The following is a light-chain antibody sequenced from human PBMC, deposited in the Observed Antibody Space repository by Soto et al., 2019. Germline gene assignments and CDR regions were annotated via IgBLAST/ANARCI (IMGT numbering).Light chain of an antibody. Sequence: EIVLTQSPGTLSFSPGERATLTCRASQSVSSSYLAWFQQKPGQAPSLLIYGASSRATGIPDRFSVSGSGTDFTITISRLEPEDFAVYYCQQYGNAPFTFGPGTKVHIK. CDR2: GAS. J-gene: IGKJ3*01. V-gene: IGKV3-20*01. CDR3: QQYGNAPFT. CDR1: QSVSSSY.